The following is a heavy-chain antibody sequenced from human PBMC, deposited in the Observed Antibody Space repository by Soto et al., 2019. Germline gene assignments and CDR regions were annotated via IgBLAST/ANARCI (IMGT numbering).Heavy chain of an antibody. CDR1: GFTFSSYA. V-gene: IGHV3-30-3*01. J-gene: IGHJ6*02. Sequence: TGGSLRLSCAASGFTFSSYAMHWVRQAPGKGLEWVAVISYDGSNKYYADSVKGRFTISRDNSKNTLYLQMNSLRAEDTAVYYCARDRIAAAGQYYYYGMDVWGQGTMVTVSS. CDR3: ARDRIAAAGQYYYYGMDV. CDR2: ISYDGSNK. D-gene: IGHD6-13*01.